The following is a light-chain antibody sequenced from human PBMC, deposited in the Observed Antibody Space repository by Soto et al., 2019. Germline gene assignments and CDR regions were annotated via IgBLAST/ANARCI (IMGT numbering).Light chain of an antibody. CDR2: DVR. CDR3: SSFTGSNTLV. Sequence: QSALTQPASVSRAPVQSITISCTGTSSDVGNYNYVSWYQHHPGKAPKLMIFDVRARPSGVSDRFSGSKSGNTASLTISGLQAEDEADYYCSSFTGSNTLVFGTGTKLTVL. V-gene: IGLV2-14*03. J-gene: IGLJ1*01. CDR1: SSDVGNYNY.